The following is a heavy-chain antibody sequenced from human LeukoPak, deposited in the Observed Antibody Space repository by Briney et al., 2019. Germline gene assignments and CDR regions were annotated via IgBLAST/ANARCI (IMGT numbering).Heavy chain of an antibody. D-gene: IGHD3-22*01. J-gene: IGHJ1*01. CDR3: ARLKYYYDSSGYRAEYFQH. Sequence: SQTLSLTCTVSGGSISSATYYWSWIRQPAGKGLEWIGRIYTGGSTNYNPSLKSRVTISVDTSKNQLSLKPSSVTAADTAVYYCARLKYYYDSSGYRAEYFQHWGQGTLVTASS. V-gene: IGHV4-61*02. CDR1: GGSISSATYY. CDR2: IYTGGST.